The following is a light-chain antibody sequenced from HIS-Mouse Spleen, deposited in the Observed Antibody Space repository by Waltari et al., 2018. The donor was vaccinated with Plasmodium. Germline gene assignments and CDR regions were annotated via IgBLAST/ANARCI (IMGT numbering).Light chain of an antibody. CDR1: KLGDKS. J-gene: IGLJ2*01. CDR2: TAS. V-gene: IGLV3-1*01. CDR3: QAWDSSTVV. Sequence: SYELTQPPSVSVSPGQTASIPCTGYKLGDKSACWYQQKPGQSPVLVIYTASKRPSGVPERFSGSNSGNTATLTISGTQAMDEADYYCQAWDSSTVVFGGGTKLTVL.